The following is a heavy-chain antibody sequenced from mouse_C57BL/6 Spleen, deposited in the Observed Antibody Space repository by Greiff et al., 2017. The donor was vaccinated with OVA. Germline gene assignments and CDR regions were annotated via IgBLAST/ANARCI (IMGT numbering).Heavy chain of an antibody. CDR1: GFTFSSYA. V-gene: IGHV5-4*01. D-gene: IGHD1-1*01. CDR3: AREGFRGSHYYGSAFAY. J-gene: IGHJ3*01. CDR2: ISDGGSYT. Sequence: EVKVVESGGGLVKPGGSLKLSCAASGFTFSSYAMSWVRQTPEKRLAWVATISDGGSYTYYPDNVKGRFTISRDNAKNNLYLQMSHLKSEDKAMYYCAREGFRGSHYYGSAFAYWGQGTLVTVSA.